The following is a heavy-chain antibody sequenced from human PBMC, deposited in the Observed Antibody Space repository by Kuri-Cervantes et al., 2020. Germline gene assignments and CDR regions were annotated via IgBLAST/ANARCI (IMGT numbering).Heavy chain of an antibody. Sequence: GESLKISCAASGFPFSDYYMSWIRQAPGKGLEWVSYIRSSGCTIYYVDSVKGRFTISRDDAKNSLYLQMNSLRAEDSAVYFCARDVGTCRSGPNCVCYTGYYFDYWGQGTLVTVSS. CDR1: GFPFSDYY. J-gene: IGHJ4*02. D-gene: IGHD2-8*01. V-gene: IGHV3-11*04. CDR3: ARDVGTCRSGPNCVCYTGYYFDY. CDR2: IRSSGCTI.